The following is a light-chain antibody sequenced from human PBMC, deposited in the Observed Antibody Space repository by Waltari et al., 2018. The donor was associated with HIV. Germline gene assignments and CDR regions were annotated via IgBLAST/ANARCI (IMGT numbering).Light chain of an antibody. J-gene: IGKJ3*01. CDR3: QQYYSYST. V-gene: IGKV1-5*03. CDR1: QTVYNW. Sequence: DIPLTQSPSTVSASVGDRITITCRASQTVYNWLAWYRQRPGKAPKLLIYKASTLESGVPPRFSGSGSGTEFTLTINGLQSDDFATYYCQQYYSYSTFGPGTKVDIK. CDR2: KAS.